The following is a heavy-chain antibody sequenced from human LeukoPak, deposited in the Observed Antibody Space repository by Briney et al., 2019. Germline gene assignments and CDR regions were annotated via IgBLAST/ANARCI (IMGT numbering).Heavy chain of an antibody. D-gene: IGHD6-13*01. J-gene: IGHJ3*02. V-gene: IGHV3-74*01. CDR1: GFSLSSYW. CDR3: AKAATGTRNAFDI. CDR2: VNSDGSST. Sequence: GGSLRLSCAASGFSLSSYWMHWVRQAPGKGLVWVSRVNSDGSSTNYADSVKGRFTISRDNAKNTLYLQMNSLRAEDTAVYYCAKAATGTRNAFDIWGQGTMVTVSS.